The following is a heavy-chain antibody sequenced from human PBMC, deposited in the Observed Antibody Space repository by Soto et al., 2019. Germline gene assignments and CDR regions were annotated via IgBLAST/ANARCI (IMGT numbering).Heavy chain of an antibody. J-gene: IGHJ4*02. D-gene: IGHD4-17*01. Sequence: GGSLRLSCAASGFTFDDYAMHWVRQAPGKGLEWVSGISWNSGSIGYADSVKGRFTISRDNAKNSLYLQMNSLRAEDTALYYCAKDVRSVTTRPDYWGQGTLVTVSS. V-gene: IGHV3-9*01. CDR3: AKDVRSVTTRPDY. CDR2: ISWNSGSI. CDR1: GFTFDDYA.